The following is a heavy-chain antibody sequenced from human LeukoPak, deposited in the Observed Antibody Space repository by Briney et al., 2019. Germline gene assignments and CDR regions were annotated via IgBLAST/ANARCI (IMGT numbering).Heavy chain of an antibody. CDR2: ISSSSSYI. Sequence: GGSPRLSCAASGFTFSSYSMNWVRQAPGKGLEWVSSISSSSSYIYYADSVKGRFTISRDNAKNSLYLQMNSLRAEDTAVYYCARAGGYYYGSGSLRNWGQGTLVTVSS. CDR1: GFTFSSYS. D-gene: IGHD3-10*01. CDR3: ARAGGYYYGSGSLRN. J-gene: IGHJ4*02. V-gene: IGHV3-21*01.